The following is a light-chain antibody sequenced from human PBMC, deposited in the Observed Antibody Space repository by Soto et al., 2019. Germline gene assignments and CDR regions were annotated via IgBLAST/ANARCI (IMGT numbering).Light chain of an antibody. Sequence: QSVLTQPASVSGSPGQSIAISCTGNSNYVGGYNYVSWYQHHPGKAPKLMIFDVSNRPSGVSNRFSGSKSGNTASLTISGLQPEDEADYYCSSYTTSNTRQIVFGTGTKVTVL. CDR2: DVS. CDR3: SSYTTSNTRQIV. V-gene: IGLV2-14*03. J-gene: IGLJ1*01. CDR1: SNYVGGYNY.